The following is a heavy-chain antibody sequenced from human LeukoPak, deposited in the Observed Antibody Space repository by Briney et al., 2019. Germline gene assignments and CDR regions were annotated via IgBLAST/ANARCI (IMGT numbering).Heavy chain of an antibody. J-gene: IGHJ4*02. V-gene: IGHV3-23*01. D-gene: IGHD3-10*01. CDR1: GLTFSRYA. CDR2: ISGSGGST. CDR3: AKDADGELLVDY. Sequence: GGSLRLSCAASGLTFSRYALSWVRQAPGKGLEWVSAISGSGGSTYYADSVKGRFTISRDNSKNTLYLQMNRLRAEDTAVYYCAKDADGELLVDYWGQGTLVTVSS.